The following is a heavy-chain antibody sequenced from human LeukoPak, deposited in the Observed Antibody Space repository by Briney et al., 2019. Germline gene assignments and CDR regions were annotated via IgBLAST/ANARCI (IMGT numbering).Heavy chain of an antibody. CDR1: RGSFSVYY. D-gene: IGHD2-2*01. CDR3: ARGWENCSSTSCYPRYFDL. Sequence: PSDTLFLTCACYRGSFSVYYWSWIRQPPGNGLEWIEEINHSGSTNYNPSLKSRVTISVDTSKNQFSLKLSSVTAADTAVYYCARGWENCSSTSCYPRYFDLWGRGTLVTVSS. V-gene: IGHV4-34*01. CDR2: INHSGST. J-gene: IGHJ2*01.